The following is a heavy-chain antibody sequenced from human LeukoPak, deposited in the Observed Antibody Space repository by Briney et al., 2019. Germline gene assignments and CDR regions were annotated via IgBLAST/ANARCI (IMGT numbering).Heavy chain of an antibody. Sequence: PGGSLRLSCAASGFTFSSYAMSWVRQAPGKGLEWVSAISSSGGSTCYADSVKGRFTISRDNSKNTLYLQMNSLRAEDTAVYYCATPLGPIQLWLQGYWGQGTLVTVSS. D-gene: IGHD5-18*01. CDR2: ISSSGGST. CDR1: GFTFSSYA. CDR3: ATPLGPIQLWLQGY. V-gene: IGHV3-23*01. J-gene: IGHJ4*02.